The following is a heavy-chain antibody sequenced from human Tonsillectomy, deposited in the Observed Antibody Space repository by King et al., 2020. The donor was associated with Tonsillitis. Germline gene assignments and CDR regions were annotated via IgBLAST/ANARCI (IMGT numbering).Heavy chain of an antibody. J-gene: IGHJ5*02. CDR3: ARDSNDFWSGYYNH. Sequence: VQLVESGGGLVKPGGSLRLSCAASGFTFSSYTMTWVRQAPGKGLEWVSSISSSGTYIYYADSGKGRFTISRDNAKNSLYLQMNSLRAEDTGVYYCARDSNDFWSGYYNHWGQGTLVTVSS. D-gene: IGHD3-3*01. CDR1: GFTFSSYT. CDR2: ISSSGTYI. V-gene: IGHV3-21*01.